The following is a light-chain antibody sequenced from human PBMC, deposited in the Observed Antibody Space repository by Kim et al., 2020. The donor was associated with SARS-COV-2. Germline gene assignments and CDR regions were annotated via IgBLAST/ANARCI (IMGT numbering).Light chain of an antibody. Sequence: SPGERAILSCRASQSGRSSYLAWYQHKPCQSPRRLIHCASSRATGVPYRFRGGGSGTDFTLTIPRLEPEDVAVYYCQQYGRSPTTFGQGTRLEIK. CDR2: CAS. J-gene: IGKJ5*01. V-gene: IGKV3-20*01. CDR3: QQYGRSPTT. CDR1: QSGRSSY.